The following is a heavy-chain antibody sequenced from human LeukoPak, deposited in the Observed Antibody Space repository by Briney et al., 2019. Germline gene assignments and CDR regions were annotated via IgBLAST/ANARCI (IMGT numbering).Heavy chain of an antibody. J-gene: IGHJ4*02. CDR1: GFTFSSYW. CDR3: ARDDDRPDNGLDY. CDR2: IKQDGSEK. Sequence: PGGSLRLSCAASGFTFSSYWMSWVRQAPGKGLEWVANIKQDGSEKYYVDSVKGRFTISRDNAKNSLYLQMNSLRAEDTAVYYCARDDDRPDNGLDYWGQGTLVTVSS. V-gene: IGHV3-7*01. D-gene: IGHD3-22*01.